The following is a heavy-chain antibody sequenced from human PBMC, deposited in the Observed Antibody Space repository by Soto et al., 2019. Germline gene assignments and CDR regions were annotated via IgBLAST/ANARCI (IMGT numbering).Heavy chain of an antibody. Sequence: SETLSLTCAVYGGSFIGYYWSWIRQPPGKGLEWIGEINHSGSTNYNPSLKSRVTISVDTSKNQFSLKLNSVTAADTAVYYCARHGGNLGWLQLPFDYWGQGTLVTVSS. V-gene: IGHV4-34*01. D-gene: IGHD5-12*01. J-gene: IGHJ4*02. CDR1: GGSFIGYY. CDR2: INHSGST. CDR3: ARHGGNLGWLQLPFDY.